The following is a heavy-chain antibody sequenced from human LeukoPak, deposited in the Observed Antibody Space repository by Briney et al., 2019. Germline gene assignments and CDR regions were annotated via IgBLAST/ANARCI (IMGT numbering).Heavy chain of an antibody. Sequence: GGSLRLSCAASGFPFSNYWMSWVRQARGRGLEWVANIKQDGGEMYYVDSVKGRFTISKDNAKNSLYLQMTSLRAADTAVYYCVREDRSCYYYWGQGTVVIVSS. CDR3: VREDRSCYYY. CDR2: IKQDGGEM. CDR1: GFPFSNYW. J-gene: IGHJ4*02. D-gene: IGHD1-26*01. V-gene: IGHV3-7*03.